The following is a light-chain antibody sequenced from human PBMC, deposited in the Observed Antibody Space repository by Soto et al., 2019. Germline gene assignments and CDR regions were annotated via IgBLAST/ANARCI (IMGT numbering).Light chain of an antibody. CDR1: SSNIGVNT. CDR2: SDI. CDR3: AVWDASLSGYV. V-gene: IGLV1-44*01. J-gene: IGLJ1*01. Sequence: QSVLTQPPSASGTPGQRVTISCSGSSSNIGVNTVNWFQQLPGTAPKLVMYSDIHRPSGVPDRFSGSKSGTSASLAISGLQSEDEADYYCAVWDASLSGYVFGTGTKVTLL.